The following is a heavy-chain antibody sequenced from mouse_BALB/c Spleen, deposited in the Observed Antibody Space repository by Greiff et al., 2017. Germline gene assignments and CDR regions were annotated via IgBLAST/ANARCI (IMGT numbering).Heavy chain of an antibody. Sequence: VQLQESGAELVKPGASVKLSCKASGYTFTSYYMYWVKQRPGQGLEWIGEINPSNGGTNFNEKFKSKATLTVDKSSSTAYMQLSSLTSEDSAVYYCTRALGYFDYWGQGTTLTVSS. V-gene: IGHV1S81*02. CDR1: GYTFTSYY. CDR2: INPSNGGT. CDR3: TRALGYFDY. J-gene: IGHJ2*01.